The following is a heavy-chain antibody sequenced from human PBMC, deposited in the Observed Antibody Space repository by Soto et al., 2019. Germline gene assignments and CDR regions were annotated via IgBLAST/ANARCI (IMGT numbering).Heavy chain of an antibody. CDR1: GYTFTGYY. V-gene: IGHV1-2*04. D-gene: IGHD6-6*01. Sequence: QVQLVQSGAEVKKPGASVKVSCKASGYTFTGYYMHWVRQAPGQGLEWMGWINPNSGGTNYAQKFQGWVTMTRDTSISTAYMELSRLRSDDTAVYYCAREPAIIEESIAARGRYGMDVWGQGTTVTVSS. CDR3: AREPAIIEESIAARGRYGMDV. CDR2: INPNSGGT. J-gene: IGHJ6*02.